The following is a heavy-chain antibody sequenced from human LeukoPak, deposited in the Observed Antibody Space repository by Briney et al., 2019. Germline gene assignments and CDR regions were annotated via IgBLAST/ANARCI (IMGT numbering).Heavy chain of an antibody. CDR1: GFAFSTYG. CDR3: AKDGARVGATYHDY. CDR2: ISYDGSHK. V-gene: IGHV3-30*18. J-gene: IGHJ4*02. Sequence: GRSLRLSCAASGFAFSTYGMHWVRQAPGKGLEWVAAISYDGSHKYYEDSVRGRVTISRDNSENTLYLQVNSLRAEDTAVYYCAKDGARVGATYHDYWGQGTLVTASS. D-gene: IGHD1-26*01.